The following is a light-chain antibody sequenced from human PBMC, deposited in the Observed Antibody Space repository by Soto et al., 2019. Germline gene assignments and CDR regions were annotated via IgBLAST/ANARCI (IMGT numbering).Light chain of an antibody. CDR1: HDSSNY. Sequence: FLSSLSAYVVDRVPIPCQTRHDSSNYLNWYQQKPGKAPKLLIYDASSWETGVPSRFSGSGSGTDFTLTISSLQSEDFAVYYCQQYNSSPLTFGRGTKVDIK. CDR2: DAS. J-gene: IGKJ4*01. CDR3: QQYNSSPLT. V-gene: IGKV1-33*01.